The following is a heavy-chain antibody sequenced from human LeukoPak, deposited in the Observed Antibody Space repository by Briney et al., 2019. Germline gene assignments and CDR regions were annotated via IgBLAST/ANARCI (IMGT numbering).Heavy chain of an antibody. CDR2: ISISGDTT. CDR3: ASEIRPNDY. D-gene: IGHD4-17*01. Sequence: GGSLRLSCGASGFTFSSHAMTWVRQAPGKGLEWVSAISISGDTTYYADAVKGRFTISRDNSKNTAYLQMNSLRAEDTAVYYCASEIRPNDYWGQGTLVTVSS. J-gene: IGHJ4*02. V-gene: IGHV3-23*01. CDR1: GFTFSSHA.